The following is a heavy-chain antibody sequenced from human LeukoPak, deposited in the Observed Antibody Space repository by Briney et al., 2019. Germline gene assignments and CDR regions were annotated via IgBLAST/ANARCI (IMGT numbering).Heavy chain of an antibody. CDR3: ARDAKWAFDY. CDR2: INSDGSST. J-gene: IGHJ4*02. V-gene: IGHV3-74*01. Sequence: GGSLRLSCAASGFTFSSHWMHWVRQAPGKGLVWVSRINSDGSSTRYADSVKGRFTISRDNAKNSLFLQMNSLRDEDTAVYYCARDAKWAFDYWGQGTLVTVSS. D-gene: IGHD1-26*01. CDR1: GFTFSSHW.